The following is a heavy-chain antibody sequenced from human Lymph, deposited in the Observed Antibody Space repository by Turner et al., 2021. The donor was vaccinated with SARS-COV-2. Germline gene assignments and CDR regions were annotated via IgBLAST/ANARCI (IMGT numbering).Heavy chain of an antibody. D-gene: IGHD1-1*01. Sequence: EVQLVETGGGLIQPGGSLRLSCAASGFIVSRNYMNWVRQAPGNGLEWVSLIYSGGRTYYADSVKGRFTISRDNSKNTLYLQMNSLRAEDTAVYYCARDLQLYGMDVWGQGTTVTVSS. V-gene: IGHV3-53*02. CDR3: ARDLQLYGMDV. CDR2: IYSGGRT. J-gene: IGHJ6*02. CDR1: GFIVSRNY.